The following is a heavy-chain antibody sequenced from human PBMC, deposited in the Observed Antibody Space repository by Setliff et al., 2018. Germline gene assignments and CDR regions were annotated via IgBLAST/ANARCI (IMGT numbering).Heavy chain of an antibody. Sequence: GGSLRLSCAASGFTFNSYSINWVRQAPGKGLEWVSSISSTGSYKPYADSVRGRFTISRDNAENSLYLQMTSLRAEDTAVYYCARSPGWIPWFDYWGQGILVTVSS. J-gene: IGHJ4*02. CDR1: GFTFNSYS. CDR3: ARSPGWIPWFDY. D-gene: IGHD5-18*01. CDR2: ISSTGSYK. V-gene: IGHV3-21*01.